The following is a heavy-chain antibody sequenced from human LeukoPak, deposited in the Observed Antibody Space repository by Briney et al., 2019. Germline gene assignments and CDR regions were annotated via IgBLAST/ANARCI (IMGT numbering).Heavy chain of an antibody. Sequence: SETLSLTCTVPGGSISSSSYYWGWIRQPPGKGLEWIGSIYYSGSTYYNPSLKSRVTISVDTSKNQFSLKLSSVTAADTAVYYCAPIHYDILTGYPTDAFDIWGQGTMVTVSS. CDR2: IYYSGST. CDR3: APIHYDILTGYPTDAFDI. CDR1: GGSISSSSYY. D-gene: IGHD3-9*01. J-gene: IGHJ3*02. V-gene: IGHV4-39*01.